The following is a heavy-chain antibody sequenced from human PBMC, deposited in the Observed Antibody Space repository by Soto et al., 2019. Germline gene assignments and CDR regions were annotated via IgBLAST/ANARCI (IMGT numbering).Heavy chain of an antibody. CDR1: GGSISSYY. CDR3: ARGGVSSSGFDGMDV. CDR2: IYYSGST. J-gene: IGHJ6*02. V-gene: IGHV4-59*01. Sequence: SETLSLTCTVSGGSISSYYWSWIRQPPGKGLEWIGYIYYSGSTNYNPSLKSRVTISVDTSKNQFSLKLSSVTAADTAVYYCARGGVSSSGFDGMDVWGQGTTVTVSS. D-gene: IGHD6-6*01.